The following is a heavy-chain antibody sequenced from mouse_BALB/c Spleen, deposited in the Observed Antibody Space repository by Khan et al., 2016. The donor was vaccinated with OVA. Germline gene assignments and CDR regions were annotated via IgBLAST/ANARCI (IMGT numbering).Heavy chain of an antibody. J-gene: IGHJ3*01. CDR1: GYSFTSYY. CDR2: IDPFNGGT. Sequence: IQLVQSGPELMKPGASVKISCKASGYSFTSYYIHWVKQSHGKSLEWIGYIDPFNGGTTYNQKFKGKATLTVDKSSSTAYMHLSSLTSEDSAVYCCARHGYVAWFAYWGQGTLVTVSA. D-gene: IGHD2-2*01. V-gene: IGHV1S135*01. CDR3: ARHGYVAWFAY.